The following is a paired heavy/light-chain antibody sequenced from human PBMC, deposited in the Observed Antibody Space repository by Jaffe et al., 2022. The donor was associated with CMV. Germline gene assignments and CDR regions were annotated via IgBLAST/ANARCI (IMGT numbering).Light chain of an antibody. CDR1: KLGDKY. CDR2: QDS. V-gene: IGLV3-1*01. Sequence: SYELTQPPSVSVSPGQTASITCSGDKLGDKYACWYQQKPGQSPVLVIYQDSKRPSGIPERFSGSNSGNTATLTISGTQAMDEADYYCQAWDSSTQGVFGTGTKVTVL. J-gene: IGLJ1*01. CDR3: QAWDSSTQGV.
Heavy chain of an antibody. Sequence: EVQLVESGGGLVQPGGSLRLSCSASGFTFSSYAMHWVRQAPGKGLEYVSAISSNGGSTYYADSVKGRFTISRDNSKNTLYLQMSSLRAEDTAVYYCVRVDTAMVTVASPGGSWIDYWGQGTLVTVSS. J-gene: IGHJ4*02. CDR3: VRVDTAMVTVASPGGSWIDY. V-gene: IGHV3-64D*06. D-gene: IGHD5-18*01. CDR1: GFTFSSYA. CDR2: ISSNGGST.